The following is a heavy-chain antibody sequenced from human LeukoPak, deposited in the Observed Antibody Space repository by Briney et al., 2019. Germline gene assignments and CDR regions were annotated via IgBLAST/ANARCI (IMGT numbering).Heavy chain of an antibody. CDR1: GFTFSSCW. V-gene: IGHV3-74*01. CDR2: INGDGGST. CDR3: ARSGSWELLYGAFDI. D-gene: IGHD1-26*01. J-gene: IGHJ3*02. Sequence: TGGSLRLSCVASGFTFSSCWIHWVRQAPGKGLVWVSRINGDGGSTDYADSVKGRFTISRDNAKNTLYLQMNSLRAEDTAVYYCARSGSWELLYGAFDIWGQGTMVTVSS.